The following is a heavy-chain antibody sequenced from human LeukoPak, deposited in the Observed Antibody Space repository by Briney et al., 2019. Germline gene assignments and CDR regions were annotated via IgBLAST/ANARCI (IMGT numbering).Heavy chain of an antibody. Sequence: GASVKVSCKASGYTFTSYAMHWVRQAPGQRLEWMGWINAGNGNTRYSQKFQGRVTITRDTSASTAYMELSSLRSEDTAVYYCARRDTAMASLGFDYWGQGTLVTVPS. D-gene: IGHD5-18*01. CDR1: GYTFTSYA. CDR2: INAGNGNT. CDR3: ARRDTAMASLGFDY. J-gene: IGHJ4*02. V-gene: IGHV1-3*01.